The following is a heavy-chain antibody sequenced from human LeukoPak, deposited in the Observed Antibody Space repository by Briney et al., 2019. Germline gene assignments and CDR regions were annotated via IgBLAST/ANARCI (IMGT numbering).Heavy chain of an antibody. J-gene: IGHJ4*02. CDR2: INHSGST. V-gene: IGHV4-34*01. D-gene: IGHD5-18*01. CDR3: ARDRGYSSKTFDS. CDR1: GGSFSGYY. Sequence: SETLSLTCAVYGGSFSGYYWSWIRQPPGKGLEWIGEINHSGSTNYNPSLKSRVTISVDTSKNQFSLKLSSVTAADTAVYYCARDRGYSSKTFDSWGQGTLVTVSS.